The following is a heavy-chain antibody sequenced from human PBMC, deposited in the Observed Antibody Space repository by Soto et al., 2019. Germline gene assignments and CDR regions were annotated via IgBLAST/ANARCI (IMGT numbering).Heavy chain of an antibody. Sequence: SVKVSCKASGGTFSSYAISWVRQAPGQGFEWMGGIIPIFGTANYAQKFQGRVTITADESTSTANMELSSLRSEDTAVYYCARWALKGPTYYSSGMAVWAKGPRSPSP. CDR3: ARWALKGPTYYSSGMAV. CDR2: IIPIFGTA. J-gene: IGHJ6*02. D-gene: IGHD1-26*01. V-gene: IGHV1-69*13. CDR1: GGTFSSYA.